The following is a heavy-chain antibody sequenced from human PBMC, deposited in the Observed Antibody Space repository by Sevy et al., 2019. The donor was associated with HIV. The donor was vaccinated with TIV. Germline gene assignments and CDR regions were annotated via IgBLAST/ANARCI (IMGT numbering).Heavy chain of an antibody. CDR1: GFTFSSYA. V-gene: IGHV3-23*01. D-gene: IGHD2-15*01. CDR2: ISGSGGST. Sequence: GGSLRLSCAASGFTFSSYAMSWVRQAPGKGLEWVSAISGSGGSTYYADSVKGRFTISRDNSKNTLYLQMNSLSAEDTDVYYCARVVAATYNWFDPWGQGTLVTVSS. CDR3: ARVVAATYNWFDP. J-gene: IGHJ5*02.